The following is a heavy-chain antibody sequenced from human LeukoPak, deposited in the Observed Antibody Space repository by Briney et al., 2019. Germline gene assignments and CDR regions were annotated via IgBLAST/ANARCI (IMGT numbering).Heavy chain of an antibody. CDR3: AREQKESGGFDY. V-gene: IGHV3-23*01. D-gene: IGHD1-26*01. CDR2: ISGSGGST. CDR1: GFTFSSYA. Sequence: PGGSLRLSCAASGFTFSSYAMSWVRQAPGKGLEWVSAISGSGGSTYYADSVKGRFTISRDNAKNSLYLQMDSLRAEETAVYYCAREQKESGGFDYWGQGTLVTVSS. J-gene: IGHJ4*02.